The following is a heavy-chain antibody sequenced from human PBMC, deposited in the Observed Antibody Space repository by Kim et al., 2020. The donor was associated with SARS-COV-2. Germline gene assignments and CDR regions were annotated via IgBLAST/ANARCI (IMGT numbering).Heavy chain of an antibody. CDR3: AKDSRGFYYGSGSYV. CDR2: ISGSATGT. V-gene: IGHV3-23*01. D-gene: IGHD3-10*01. J-gene: IGHJ3*01. Sequence: GGSLRLSCAASGVIFSTYAMSWVRQAPGKGLEWVSSISGSATGTYYADSVKGRFTMSRDNSKNTLYLQMNSLRAEDTAVYYCAKDSRGFYYGSGSYVWG. CDR1: GVIFSTYA.